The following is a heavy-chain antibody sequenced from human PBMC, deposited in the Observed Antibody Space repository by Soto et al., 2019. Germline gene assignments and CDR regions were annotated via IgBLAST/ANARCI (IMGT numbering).Heavy chain of an antibody. J-gene: IGHJ5*02. Sequence: PSETLSLTXTVSGGSISSGDYYWSWIRQPPGKGLEWIGYIYYSGSTYYNPSLKSRVTISVDTSKNQFSLKLSSVTAADTAVYYCARGRRSHWFDPWGQGTLVTVSS. CDR3: ARGRRSHWFDP. CDR1: GGSISSGDYY. CDR2: IYYSGST. V-gene: IGHV4-30-4*01.